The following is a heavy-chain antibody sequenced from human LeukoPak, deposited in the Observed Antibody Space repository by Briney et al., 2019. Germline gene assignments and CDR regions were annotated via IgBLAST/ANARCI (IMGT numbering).Heavy chain of an antibody. J-gene: IGHJ4*02. CDR3: ARDLDSSGYDTPGQYYFDY. D-gene: IGHD3-22*01. V-gene: IGHV3-30-3*01. CDR1: GFTFSSYA. CDR2: ISYDGSNK. Sequence: GGSLRLSCAASGFTFSSYAMHWVRQAPGKGLEWVAVISYDGSNKYYADSVKGRFTISRDNSKNTLYLQMNSLRAEDTAVYYCARDLDSSGYDTPGQYYFDYWGQGTLVTVSS.